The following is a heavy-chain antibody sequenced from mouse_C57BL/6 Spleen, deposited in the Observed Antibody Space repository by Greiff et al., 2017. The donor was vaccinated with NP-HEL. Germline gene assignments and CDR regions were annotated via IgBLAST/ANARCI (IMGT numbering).Heavy chain of an antibody. V-gene: IGHV5-16*01. CDR2: INYDGSST. CDR1: GFTFSDYY. J-gene: IGHJ4*01. D-gene: IGHD2-5*01. Sequence: EVHLVESEGGLVQPGSSMKLSCTASGFTFSDYYMAWVRQVPEKGLEWVANINYDGSSTYYLDSLKSRFIISRDNAKNMLYLQMSSLKSEDTATYYCARGSYSKDAMDYWGQGTSVTVSS. CDR3: ARGSYSKDAMDY.